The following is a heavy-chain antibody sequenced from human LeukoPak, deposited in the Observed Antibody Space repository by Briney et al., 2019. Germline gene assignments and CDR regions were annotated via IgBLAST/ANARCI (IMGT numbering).Heavy chain of an antibody. CDR2: IYHDGST. CDR3: ARDRGGYTYSQDY. CDR1: SGSISSNNW. J-gene: IGHJ4*02. D-gene: IGHD5-18*01. Sequence: PSETLSLTCSVYSGSISSNNWWIWVRQSPEKGLERIGEIYHDGSTNYNPSLKSRITISMDKSKNQLSLKLNFVTAADTAVYYCARDRGGYTYSQDYWGRGTLVTVSS. V-gene: IGHV4-4*02.